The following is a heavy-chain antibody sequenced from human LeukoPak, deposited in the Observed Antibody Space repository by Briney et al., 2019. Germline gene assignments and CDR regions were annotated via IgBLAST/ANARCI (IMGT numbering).Heavy chain of an antibody. CDR1: GFMFYNYG. V-gene: IGHV3-30*18. CDR3: AKDMGGVDAFDI. D-gene: IGHD1-26*01. J-gene: IGHJ3*02. Sequence: GRSLRLSCAASGFMFYNYGMHWVRQPPGKGLEWVSFVSYDGSSKYYPDSVKGRFTISRDTSKNTLYLQMNSLRTEDTAVYYCAKDMGGVDAFDIWGRGSMVTVSS. CDR2: VSYDGSSK.